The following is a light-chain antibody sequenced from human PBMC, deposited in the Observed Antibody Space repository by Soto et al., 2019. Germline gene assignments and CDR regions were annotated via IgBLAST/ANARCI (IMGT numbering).Light chain of an antibody. J-gene: IGKJ5*01. V-gene: IGKV3-20*01. Sequence: EIVLTQSPGTLSLSPGERATLSCRASQSVSSNYLAWYQQQPGPAPSLLIYGASSRATGIPDRFRGSGSATDFTLTISRLEAEDVGMYYCQQYGTSAPITFGQGTRVEIE. CDR3: QQYGTSAPIT. CDR2: GAS. CDR1: QSVSSNY.